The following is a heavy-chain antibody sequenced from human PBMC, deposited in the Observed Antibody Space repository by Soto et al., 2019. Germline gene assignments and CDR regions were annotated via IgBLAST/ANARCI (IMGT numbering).Heavy chain of an antibody. J-gene: IGHJ6*02. D-gene: IGHD3-10*01. V-gene: IGHV4-34*01. CDR2: INHSGST. CDR3: ARFGKSGVGSGSYYLVYYYYYGMDV. Sequence: QVQLQQWGAGLLKPSETLSLTCAVYGGYFSGYYWSWIRQPPGKGLEWIGEINHSGSTNYNPSLKSGVTISVDTSDNQFSLKLISVTAADTAVYYCARFGKSGVGSGSYYLVYYYYYGMDVWGQGTTVTVSS. CDR1: GGYFSGYY.